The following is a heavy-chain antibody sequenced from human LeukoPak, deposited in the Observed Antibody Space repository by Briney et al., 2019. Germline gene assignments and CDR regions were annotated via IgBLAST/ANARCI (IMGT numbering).Heavy chain of an antibody. CDR1: GYTFTSYD. CDR3: ARGQYSGYEYYYGMDV. Sequence: GASVKVCCKASGYTFTSYDINWVRQATGPGLDWMGWMNPNSGNTGYAQKFQGRVTMTRNTSISTAYMELSSLRSEDTAVYYCARGQYSGYEYYYGMDVWGQGTTVTVSS. J-gene: IGHJ6*02. CDR2: MNPNSGNT. V-gene: IGHV1-8*01. D-gene: IGHD5-12*01.